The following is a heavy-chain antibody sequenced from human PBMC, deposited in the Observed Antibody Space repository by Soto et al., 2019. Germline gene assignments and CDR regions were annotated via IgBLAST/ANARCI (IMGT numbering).Heavy chain of an antibody. Sequence: GGSLRLSCAASGFIFSNFGMHWVRQAPGKGLEWVAVIWYDGSNEHYADSVKGRFTISKDNSKNTLYLQMNSLRAEDTAMYYCARDDVPGVAVSTYGMDVWGQGTTVTVSS. CDR3: ARDDVPGVAVSTYGMDV. D-gene: IGHD6-19*01. J-gene: IGHJ6*02. CDR2: IWYDGSNE. V-gene: IGHV3-33*01. CDR1: GFIFSNFG.